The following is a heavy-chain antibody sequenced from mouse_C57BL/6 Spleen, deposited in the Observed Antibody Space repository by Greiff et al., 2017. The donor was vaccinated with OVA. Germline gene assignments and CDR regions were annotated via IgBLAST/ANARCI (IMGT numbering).Heavy chain of an antibody. Sequence: VQLQQSGAELVRPGTSVKVSCKASGYAFTNYLIEWVKQRPGQGLEWIGVINPGSGGTNYNEKFKGKATLTADKSSSTAYMQLSSLTSEDSAVYFCAREGFYDYYAMDYWGQGTSVTVSS. V-gene: IGHV1-54*01. CDR1: GYAFTNYL. D-gene: IGHD2-3*01. CDR3: AREGFYDYYAMDY. CDR2: INPGSGGT. J-gene: IGHJ4*01.